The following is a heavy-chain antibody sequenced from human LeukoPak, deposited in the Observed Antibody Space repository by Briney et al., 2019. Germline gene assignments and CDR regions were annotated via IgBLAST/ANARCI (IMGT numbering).Heavy chain of an antibody. Sequence: GGSLRLSCAASGFTFSSYGMHWVRQAPGKGLEWVAVIWYDGSNKYYADSVKGRFTISRDNSKNTLYLQMNSLRAEDTAVCYCARDHCSGGSCYYGMDVWGQGTTVTVSS. J-gene: IGHJ6*02. V-gene: IGHV3-33*01. D-gene: IGHD2-15*01. CDR2: IWYDGSNK. CDR1: GFTFSSYG. CDR3: ARDHCSGGSCYYGMDV.